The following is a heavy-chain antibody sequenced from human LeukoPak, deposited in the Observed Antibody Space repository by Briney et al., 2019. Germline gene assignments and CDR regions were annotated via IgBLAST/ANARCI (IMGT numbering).Heavy chain of an antibody. V-gene: IGHV3-30*18. J-gene: IGHJ4*02. CDR1: GFTFSSYD. CDR3: AKDRHYESNVLGY. CDR2: ISYDGSNK. Sequence: PGGSLRLSCAASGFTFSSYDMHWVRQALGKGLELVAVISYDGSNKYYADSVKGRVTISRDNSKSTLYLQMNSLGAEDTAVYYCAKDRHYESNVLGYWGQGTLVTVSS. D-gene: IGHD3-22*01.